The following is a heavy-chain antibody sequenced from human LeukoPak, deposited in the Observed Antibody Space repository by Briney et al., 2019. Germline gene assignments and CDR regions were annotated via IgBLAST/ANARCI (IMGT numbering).Heavy chain of an antibody. CDR2: IREDGSEQ. D-gene: IGHD5-24*01. CDR1: GFTFSTYW. J-gene: IGHJ4*02. Sequence: GGSLRLSCAASGFTFSTYWMSWVRQAPGKGLEWVANIREDGSEQFYVDSVKGRFIISRDNTKNSLYLQMNSLRAEDTAVYYCASNHNYRFDHWGQGTLVTVSS. V-gene: IGHV3-7*01. CDR3: ASNHNYRFDH.